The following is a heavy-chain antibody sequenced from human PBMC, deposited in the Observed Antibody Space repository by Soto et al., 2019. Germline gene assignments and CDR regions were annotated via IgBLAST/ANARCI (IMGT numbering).Heavy chain of an antibody. Sequence: QVQLQESGPGLVKPSETLSLTCTVSGGSISSYYWSWIRQPPGKGLECIGYIYYSGSTNYNPSLKSRLTKSVDTSKNPVSQKPSSVTAADTAVYYCARRWGSAADYWGQGTLVTVSS. D-gene: IGHD2-15*01. CDR3: ARRWGSAADY. CDR1: GGSISSYY. V-gene: IGHV4-59*08. CDR2: IYYSGST. J-gene: IGHJ4*02.